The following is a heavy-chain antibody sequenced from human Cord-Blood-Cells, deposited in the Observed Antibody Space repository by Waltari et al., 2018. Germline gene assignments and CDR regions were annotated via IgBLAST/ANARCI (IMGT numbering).Heavy chain of an antibody. D-gene: IGHD7-27*01. CDR1: GFTFSSYW. CDR2: IKQDGSEK. J-gene: IGHJ3*02. CDR3: ARSRTGDAFDI. Sequence: EVQLVAPGGGLVQPGGSLRLPCAASGFTFSSYWMSWVRQAPGKGLEWVANIKQDGSEKYYVDSVKGRFTISRDNAKNSLYLQMNSLRAEDTAVYYCARSRTGDAFDIWGQGTMVTVSS. V-gene: IGHV3-7*01.